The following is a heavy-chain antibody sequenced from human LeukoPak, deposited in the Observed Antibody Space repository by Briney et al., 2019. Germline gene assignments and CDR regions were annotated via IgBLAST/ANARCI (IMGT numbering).Heavy chain of an antibody. Sequence: GGSLRLSCAASGFIFEDFAMSWVRQAPGKGLEWVSAISGSGGSTYYADSVKGRFTISRDNSKNTLYLQMNSLRAEDTAVYYCAKDLKLKYCGGDCSNYWGQGTLVTVSS. V-gene: IGHV3-23*01. CDR1: GFIFEDFA. CDR3: AKDLKLKYCGGDCSNY. J-gene: IGHJ4*02. CDR2: ISGSGGST. D-gene: IGHD2-21*02.